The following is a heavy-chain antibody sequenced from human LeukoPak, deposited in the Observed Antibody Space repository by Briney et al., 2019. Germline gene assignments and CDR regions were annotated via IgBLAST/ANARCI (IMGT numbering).Heavy chain of an antibody. Sequence: PSQTLSLTCTVSAGSITSHDYYWSWIRQAPGKGLEWIGYTHNSGSTFYNPSLKSRLTISVDTSKNQFSLKVRSVTATDTAVYYCAREGHDFWSGSRGWFDPWGPGTLVTVSS. V-gene: IGHV4-30-4*01. CDR3: AREGHDFWSGSRGWFDP. CDR1: AGSITSHDYY. J-gene: IGHJ5*02. D-gene: IGHD3-3*01. CDR2: THNSGST.